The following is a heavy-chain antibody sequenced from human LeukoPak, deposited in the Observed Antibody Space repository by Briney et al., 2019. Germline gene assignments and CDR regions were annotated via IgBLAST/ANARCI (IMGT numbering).Heavy chain of an antibody. D-gene: IGHD3-3*01. CDR2: VSTTGGST. V-gene: IGHV3-23*01. Sequence: PGGSLRLSCGASSFTFSSYVMSWVRQAPGKGLEWVSTVSTTGGSTYYADSVKGRSTISRDNSKNTLYLQMNSLRAEDTAIYYCARDERLLSFLKWGQGTLVTVSS. CDR1: SFTFSSYV. J-gene: IGHJ4*02. CDR3: ARDERLLSFLK.